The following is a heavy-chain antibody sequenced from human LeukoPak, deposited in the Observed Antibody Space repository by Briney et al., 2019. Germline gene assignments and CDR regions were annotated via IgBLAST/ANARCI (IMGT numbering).Heavy chain of an antibody. V-gene: IGHV5-51*01. Sequence: GEALKISCKGSGYSFTSYWIGWVRQTPGKGLECMGIIYSVVSGARYSPPFHGQVTISADRPISNAYLLWGSLEASDTAVYYFARQETGPYFDYWGQGTLVTVSS. CDR1: GYSFTSYW. CDR3: ARQETGPYFDY. CDR2: IYSVVSGA. J-gene: IGHJ4*02. D-gene: IGHD1-1*01.